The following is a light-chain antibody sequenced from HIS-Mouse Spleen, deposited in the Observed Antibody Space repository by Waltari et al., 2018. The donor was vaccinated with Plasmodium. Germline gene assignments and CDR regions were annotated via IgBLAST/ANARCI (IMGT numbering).Light chain of an antibody. CDR2: GAS. J-gene: IGKJ1*01. CDR1: QSVSSN. Sequence: EIVMTQSPATLSVSPGERATLSCRARQSVSSNLAWYQQKPGQAPRLLIYGASTRAAGIPARFSGSGSGTEFTLTISSMQSEDFAVYYCQKYNNWPPWTFGQGTKVEIK. V-gene: IGKV3-15*01. CDR3: QKYNNWPPWT.